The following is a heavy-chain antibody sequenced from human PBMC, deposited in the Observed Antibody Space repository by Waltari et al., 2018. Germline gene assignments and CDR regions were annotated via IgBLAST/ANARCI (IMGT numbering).Heavy chain of an antibody. CDR1: GGSFSGYY. CDR3: ARGGESRDGYNYRYYYMDV. J-gene: IGHJ6*03. Sequence: QVQLQQWGAGLLKHSATLSLTCAVYGGSFSGYYWSWLRHPPGKGLEWIGEINHSGSTNYNPSLKSRVTISVDTSKNQFSLKLSSVTAADTAVYYCARGGESRDGYNYRYYYMDVWGKGTTVTVSS. CDR2: INHSGST. V-gene: IGHV4-34*01. D-gene: IGHD5-12*01.